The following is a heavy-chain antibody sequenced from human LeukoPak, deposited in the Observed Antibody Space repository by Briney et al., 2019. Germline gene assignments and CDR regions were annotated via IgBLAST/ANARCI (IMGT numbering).Heavy chain of an antibody. V-gene: IGHV1-46*01. J-gene: IGHJ4*02. Sequence: ASVKVSCKASGYTFTSYYMHWVRQAPGQGLEWMGIINPSGGSTSYAQKFQGRVTMTRDTSTSTVYMELSSLRSEDTAVYYCARGAKYYGSGSYYLGYGGQGTLVTVSA. CDR2: INPSGGST. D-gene: IGHD3-10*01. CDR3: ARGAKYYGSGSYYLGY. CDR1: GYTFTSYY.